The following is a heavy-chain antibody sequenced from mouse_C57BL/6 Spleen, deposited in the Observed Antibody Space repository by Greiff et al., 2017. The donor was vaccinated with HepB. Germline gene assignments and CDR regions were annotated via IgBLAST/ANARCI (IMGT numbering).Heavy chain of an antibody. CDR1: GFTFSDFY. CDR2: SRNKANDYTT. Sequence: EVKVVESGGGLVQSGRSLRLSCATSGFTFSDFYMEWVRQAPGKGLEWIAASRNKANDYTTEYSASLKGRFIVSRDTSQSILYLQMNALRAEDTAIYYCARDVYAMDYWGQGTSVTVSS. J-gene: IGHJ4*01. CDR3: ARDVYAMDY. V-gene: IGHV7-1*01.